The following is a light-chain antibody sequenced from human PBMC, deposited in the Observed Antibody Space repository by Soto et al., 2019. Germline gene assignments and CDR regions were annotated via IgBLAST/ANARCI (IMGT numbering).Light chain of an antibody. Sequence: QSVLTQPPSASGTPGQRVTISCSGSSSNIGSNSVNWYQQLPGTAPKLLMYSSNQRPSGVPDRFSGAKSGTSASLAISGRQSEDEADYYCAAWDDSLNGVVFGRGTKLTVL. J-gene: IGLJ2*01. CDR3: AAWDDSLNGVV. CDR1: SSNIGSNS. CDR2: SSN. V-gene: IGLV1-44*01.